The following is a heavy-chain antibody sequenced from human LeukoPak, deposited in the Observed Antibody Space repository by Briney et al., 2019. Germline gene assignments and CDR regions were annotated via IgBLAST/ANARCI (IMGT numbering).Heavy chain of an antibody. V-gene: IGHV3-33*01. D-gene: IGHD5-24*01. CDR1: GFTFSSYG. CDR3: ARERKEMATIKVPYYYGMDV. J-gene: IGHJ6*02. Sequence: GGSLRLSCAASGFTFSSYGMHWVRQAPGKGLEWVAVIWYDGSNKYYADSVKGRFTISRDNSKNTLYLQMNSLRAEDTAAYYCARERKEMATIKVPYYYGMDVWGQGTTVTVSS. CDR2: IWYDGSNK.